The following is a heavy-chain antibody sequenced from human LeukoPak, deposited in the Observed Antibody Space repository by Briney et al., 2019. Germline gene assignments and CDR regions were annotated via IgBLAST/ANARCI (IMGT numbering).Heavy chain of an antibody. D-gene: IGHD6-13*01. CDR1: GFTFSSYS. Sequence: GGSLRLSCAASGFTFSSYSMNWVRQAPGKGLEWVSSISSSSYIYYADSVKGRFTISRDNAKDSLYLQMNSLRAEDTAVYYCARDPTLAAAAPNWFDPWGQGTLVTVSS. V-gene: IGHV3-21*01. J-gene: IGHJ5*02. CDR3: ARDPTLAAAAPNWFDP. CDR2: ISSSSYI.